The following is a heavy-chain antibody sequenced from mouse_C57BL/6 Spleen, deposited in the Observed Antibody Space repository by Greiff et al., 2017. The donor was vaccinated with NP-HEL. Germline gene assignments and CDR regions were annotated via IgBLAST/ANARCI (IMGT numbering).Heavy chain of an antibody. CDR1: GYAFSSSW. J-gene: IGHJ4*01. Sequence: VQLQQSGPELVKPGASVKISCKASGYAFSSSWMNWVKQRPGKGLEWIGRIYPGDGDTNYNGKFKGKATLTADKSSSTAYMQLSSLTSEDSAVYFCAGYYGSSSYYYAMDYWGQGTSVTVSS. CDR3: AGYYGSSSYYYAMDY. D-gene: IGHD1-1*01. CDR2: IYPGDGDT. V-gene: IGHV1-82*01.